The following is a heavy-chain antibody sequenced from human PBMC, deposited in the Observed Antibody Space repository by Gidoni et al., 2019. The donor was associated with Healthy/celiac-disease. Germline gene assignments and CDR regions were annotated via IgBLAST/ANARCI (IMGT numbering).Heavy chain of an antibody. J-gene: IGHJ4*02. Sequence: QLQLQESGPGLVKPSETLSLTCTVSGGSISSSSYYWGWIRQPPGKGLEWIGSIYYSGSTYYNPSLKSRVTISVDTSKNQFSLKLSSVTAADTAVYYCARQGGELRGVLDYWGQGTLVTVSS. CDR2: IYYSGST. CDR3: ARQGGELRGVLDY. CDR1: GGSISSSSYY. V-gene: IGHV4-39*01. D-gene: IGHD3-10*01.